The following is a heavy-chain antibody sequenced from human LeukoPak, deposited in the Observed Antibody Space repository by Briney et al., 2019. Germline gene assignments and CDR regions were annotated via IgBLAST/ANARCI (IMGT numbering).Heavy chain of an antibody. Sequence: GGSLRLSCAASGFTFSSYAMSWVRQAPGKGLEWVSAISGSGGSTYYADSVKGRFTISRDNSKNTLYLQMNGLRAEDTAVYYCAKDQQMLERLGWFDAWGQGTLDSVCS. CDR1: GFTFSSYA. CDR2: ISGSGGST. D-gene: IGHD1-1*01. V-gene: IGHV3-23*01. J-gene: IGHJ5*02. CDR3: AKDQQMLERLGWFDA.